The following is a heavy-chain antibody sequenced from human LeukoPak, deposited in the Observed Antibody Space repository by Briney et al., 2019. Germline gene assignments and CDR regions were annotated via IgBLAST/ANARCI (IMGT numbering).Heavy chain of an antibody. Sequence: GASVKVSCKASGYTFSSYGISWVRQAPGQGLEWMGWINTYNGNTNYAQKLQGRVTMTTDTSTSTAYMGLRSLRSDDTAVYYCARERGGYSYGDYWGQGTLVTVSS. CDR3: ARERGGYSYGDY. CDR1: GYTFSSYG. CDR2: INTYNGNT. J-gene: IGHJ4*02. D-gene: IGHD5-18*01. V-gene: IGHV1-18*01.